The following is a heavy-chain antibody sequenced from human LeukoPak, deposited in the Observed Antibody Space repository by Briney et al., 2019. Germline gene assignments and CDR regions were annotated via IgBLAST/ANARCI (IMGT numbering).Heavy chain of an antibody. J-gene: IGHJ5*02. CDR3: ARGHIRFVGFDP. CDR1: GYTFTGYY. V-gene: IGHV1-2*02. CDR2: INPNSAGT. D-gene: IGHD3-3*01. Sequence: ASVKVSCKASGYTFTGYYVHWVRQAPGQGLEWMGWINPNSAGTNYAQKFQGRVTITRNTSISTAYMELSSLRSEDTAVYYCARGHIRFVGFDPWGQGTLVTVSS.